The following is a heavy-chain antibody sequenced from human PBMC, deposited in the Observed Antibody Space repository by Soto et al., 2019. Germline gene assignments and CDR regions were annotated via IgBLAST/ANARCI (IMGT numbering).Heavy chain of an antibody. CDR2: ISAYNGNT. V-gene: IGHV1-18*01. CDR3: ARAVVEDYYYYGMDV. J-gene: IGHJ6*02. Sequence: QVQLVQSGAEVKKPGASVKVSCKASGYTFTSYGISWVRQAPGQGLEWMGWISAYNGNTNYAQKLQGRVTMTTDTSXXTAYMELRSIRSDDTAVYYCARAVVEDYYYYGMDVWGQGTTVTVSS. CDR1: GYTFTSYG. D-gene: IGHD2-15*01.